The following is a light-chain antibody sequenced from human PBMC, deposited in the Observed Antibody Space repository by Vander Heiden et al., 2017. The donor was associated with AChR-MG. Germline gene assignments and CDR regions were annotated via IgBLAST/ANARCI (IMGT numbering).Light chain of an antibody. Sequence: IVLTQSPATLSVSPGERATLSCRASQNISSNLAWYQQKPGQIPRLLMSRAYTRATGIPARFSGSGYGTEFTLTISSRQSEDSAVYYCQQYDDWPLGTFGQGTQLEIK. V-gene: IGKV3-15*01. CDR2: RAY. CDR3: QQYDDWPLGT. CDR1: QNISSN. J-gene: IGKJ5*01.